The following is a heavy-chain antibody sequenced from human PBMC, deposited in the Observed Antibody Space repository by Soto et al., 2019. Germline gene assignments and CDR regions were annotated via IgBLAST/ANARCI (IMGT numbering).Heavy chain of an antibody. CDR3: AASWVGCGGFNYYGMDV. D-gene: IGHD5-12*01. CDR2: ISYSGST. CDR1: GGSISSGGYY. V-gene: IGHV4-31*03. J-gene: IGHJ6*02. Sequence: QVQLQESGPGLVKPSQTLSLTCTVSGGSISSGGYYWSWIRQHPGKGLEWIGYISYSGSTYYNPSLKSRVTISVETSKNQFSLKLSSVTAADTAVYYCAASWVGCGGFNYYGMDVWGQGTTVTVSS.